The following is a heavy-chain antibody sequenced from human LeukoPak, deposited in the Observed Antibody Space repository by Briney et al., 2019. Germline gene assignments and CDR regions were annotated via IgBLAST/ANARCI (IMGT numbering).Heavy chain of an antibody. D-gene: IGHD2-15*01. J-gene: IGHJ4*02. Sequence: GGSLRLSCAASGFTFRGSAMHWVRQASGKGLEWVGRIRSKTNSYATAYVASVKGRFTISRDDSENTAYLQMNSLKTEDTAMYYCTRHVDLVVVAATLLFEFWGQGILVTVSS. CDR1: GFTFRGSA. CDR2: IRSKTNSYAT. V-gene: IGHV3-73*01. CDR3: TRHVDLVVVAATLLFEF.